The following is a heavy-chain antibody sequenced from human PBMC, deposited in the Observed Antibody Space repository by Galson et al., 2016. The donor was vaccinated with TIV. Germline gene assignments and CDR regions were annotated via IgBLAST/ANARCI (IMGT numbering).Heavy chain of an antibody. Sequence: SLRLSCAASGFTFSDYYMSWIRQAPGKGLEWVSYISSSGITLYYSDAVRGRFTISRDNPNYPMYLHMNNLRADDTAVYFCARIARDLGFGHYFDYWGQGTLVTVSS. D-gene: IGHD2-21*01. J-gene: IGHJ4*02. CDR3: ARIARDLGFGHYFDY. CDR1: GFTFSDYY. CDR2: ISSSGITL. V-gene: IGHV3-11*01.